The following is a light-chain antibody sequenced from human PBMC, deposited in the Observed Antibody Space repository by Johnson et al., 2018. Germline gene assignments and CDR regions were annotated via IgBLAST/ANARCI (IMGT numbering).Light chain of an antibody. CDR3: GTWDSSLSAGNV. V-gene: IGLV1-51*02. Sequence: QSVLTQPPSVSAAPGQTVTISCSGSSSNIGTNSVSWYQQLPGTAPQLLIYENNKRPSGLPDRFSGPTSGTSATLGITGLPPGDEADYYCGTWDSSLSAGNVFGTGTKVTVL. CDR1: SSNIGTNS. J-gene: IGLJ1*01. CDR2: ENN.